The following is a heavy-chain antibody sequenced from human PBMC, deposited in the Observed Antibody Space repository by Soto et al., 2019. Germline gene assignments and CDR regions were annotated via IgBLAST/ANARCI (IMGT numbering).Heavy chain of an antibody. CDR3: ARIGLYNWNADSDYAMDV. CDR1: GYSFTSYW. V-gene: IGHV5-10-1*01. CDR2: IDPSDSYT. Sequence: GESLKISCKGSGYSFTSYWISWVRQMPGKGLEWMGRIDPSDSYTNYSPSFQGHVTISADKSISTAYLQWSSLKASDTAMYYCARIGLYNWNADSDYAMDVWGQGTTVTVS. J-gene: IGHJ6*02. D-gene: IGHD1-20*01.